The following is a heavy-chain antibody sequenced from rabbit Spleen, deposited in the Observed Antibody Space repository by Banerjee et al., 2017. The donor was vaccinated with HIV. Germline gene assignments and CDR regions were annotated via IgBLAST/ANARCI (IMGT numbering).Heavy chain of an antibody. J-gene: IGHJ6*01. CDR2: IDTGSRDFT. D-gene: IGHD1-1*01. V-gene: IGHV1S40*01. Sequence: QSLEESGGDLVKPGASLTLTYTASGFDFSAYIFMCWVRQAPGKGLEWIACIDTGSRDFTYYASWAKGRFTISKTSSTTVTLQMTSLTVADTATYFCARDTSTSFSSYGMDLWGPGTLVTVS. CDR3: ARDTSTSFSSYGMDL. CDR1: GFDFSAYIF.